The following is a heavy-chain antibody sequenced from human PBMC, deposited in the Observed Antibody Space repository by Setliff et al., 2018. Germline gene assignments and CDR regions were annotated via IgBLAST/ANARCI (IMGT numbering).Heavy chain of an antibody. CDR3: VGDYQLLF. J-gene: IGHJ4*02. CDR1: GFTFSTYR. Sequence: PGGSLRLSCAASGFTFSTYRMHWVRQAPGKGLEWVAVIWYDGNNKYYADSVKGRFTISRDNSKNTLYLQMNSLRAEDTAVYYCVGDYQLLFWGQGTLVTVSS. D-gene: IGHD2-2*01. V-gene: IGHV3-33*08. CDR2: IWYDGNNK.